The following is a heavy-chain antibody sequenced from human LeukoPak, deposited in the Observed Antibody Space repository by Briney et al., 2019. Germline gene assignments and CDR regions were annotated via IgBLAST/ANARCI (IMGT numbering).Heavy chain of an antibody. CDR2: VTSGGST. D-gene: IGHD3-9*01. V-gene: IGHV3-23*01. J-gene: IGHJ6*02. CDR3: AKGQTYYDTLTGCPRYYYYGMDV. CDR1: GFTFSTHA. Sequence: GGSLRLSCAASGFTFSTHAMSWVRQAPGKGLEWVSAVTSGGSTYNADSVKGRFTISRDDSKNMLYLQMNSLRAEDTAVYYCAKGQTYYDTLTGCPRYYYYGMDVWGQGTTVTVAS.